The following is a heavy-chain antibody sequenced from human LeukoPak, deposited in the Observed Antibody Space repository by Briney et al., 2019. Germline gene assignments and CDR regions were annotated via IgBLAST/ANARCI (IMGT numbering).Heavy chain of an antibody. J-gene: IGHJ6*03. V-gene: IGHV1-69*13. CDR1: GGTFSSYA. D-gene: IGHD3-10*01. CDR2: IIPIFGTA. CDR3: ASYYYGSGKDYYMDV. Sequence: ASVKVSCKASGGTFSSYAISWVRQAPGQGLEWMGGIIPIFGTANYAQKFQGRVTTTADESTSTAYMELSSLRSEDTAVYYCASYYYGSGKDYYMDVWGKGTTVTISS.